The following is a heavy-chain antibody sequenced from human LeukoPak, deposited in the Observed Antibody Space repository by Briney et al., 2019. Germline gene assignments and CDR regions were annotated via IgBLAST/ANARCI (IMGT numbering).Heavy chain of an antibody. CDR2: INNSGGRI. CDR1: GFTLSSYA. D-gene: IGHD4-17*01. CDR3: AKHGEAYGDSRTDY. Sequence: GGSLSLSCAASGFTLSSYAMSWVRQAPGTGLEWVSSINNSGGRIYYAVSVKGRFTIYRDKSKNTLYIQIDSLRAEDTAIYYCAKHGEAYGDSRTDYWGQGTLVTVPS. J-gene: IGHJ4*02. V-gene: IGHV3-23*01.